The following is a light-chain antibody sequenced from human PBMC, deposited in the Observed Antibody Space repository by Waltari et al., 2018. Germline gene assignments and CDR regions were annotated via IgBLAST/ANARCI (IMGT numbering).Light chain of an antibody. J-gene: IGLJ3*02. Sequence: ALTQPRPVSGYLGQSVTISCTGTGSSVVDYNYVSWYHQKPGKAPKLDIYDVTQRPSVVPDRFSGSRSGNSASLTISGLQAEDEADYYCCSYAGTWVFGGGTKLTVL. V-gene: IGLV2-11*01. CDR1: GSSVVDYNY. CDR3: CSYAGTWV. CDR2: DVT.